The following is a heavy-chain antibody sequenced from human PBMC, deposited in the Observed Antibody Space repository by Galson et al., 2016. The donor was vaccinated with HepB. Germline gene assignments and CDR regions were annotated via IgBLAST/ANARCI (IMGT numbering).Heavy chain of an antibody. CDR1: GFSLSTSGVG. CDR3: AHRSYYYDTSALAPFHSWLDP. V-gene: IGHV2-5*02. Sequence: PALVKPTQTLTLTCTFSGFSLSTSGVGVGWIRQPPGKALEWLAVIYWDDDKRYSPSLKSRLTITKDTSKNQVVLTMTNMDPVDTATYYCAHRSYYYDTSALAPFHSWLDPWGQGTLVTVSS. D-gene: IGHD3-22*01. J-gene: IGHJ5*02. CDR2: IYWDDDK.